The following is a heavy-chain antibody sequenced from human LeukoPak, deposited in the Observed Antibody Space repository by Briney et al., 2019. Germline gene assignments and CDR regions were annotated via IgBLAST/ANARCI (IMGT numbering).Heavy chain of an antibody. J-gene: IGHJ4*02. CDR2: MNPNSGNT. D-gene: IGHD3-10*01. Sequence: VASVKVSCKAPGYTFTSYDINWVRQATGQGLEWMGWMNPNSGNTGYAQKFQGRVTMTRNTSISTAYMELSSLRSEDTAVYYCARAIYYGSGSYCCWGQGTLVTVSS. CDR3: ARAIYYGSGSYCC. CDR1: GYTFTSYD. V-gene: IGHV1-8*01.